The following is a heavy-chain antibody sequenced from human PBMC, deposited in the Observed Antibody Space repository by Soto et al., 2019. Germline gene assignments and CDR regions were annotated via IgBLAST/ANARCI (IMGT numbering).Heavy chain of an antibody. V-gene: IGHV4-39*01. Sequence: LSLTCTVSGGSISSSSYSWGCLRQPPGKGLAWIGSIYYSGSTYYNPSLKSRVTISVDTSKNQFSLKLSSVTAADTAVYYCARHIKLVEFDYWGQGTLVTVSS. CDR2: IYYSGST. J-gene: IGHJ4*02. D-gene: IGHD6-6*01. CDR1: GGSISSSSYS. CDR3: ARHIKLVEFDY.